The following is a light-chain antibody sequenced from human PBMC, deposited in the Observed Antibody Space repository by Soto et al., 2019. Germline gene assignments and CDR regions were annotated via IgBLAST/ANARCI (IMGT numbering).Light chain of an antibody. CDR3: QQYGSSLGVT. CDR1: QRVSTN. V-gene: IGKV3-20*01. J-gene: IGKJ4*01. CDR2: GAS. Sequence: EIVMTQSPATLSVSPGERATLSCRASQRVSTNLAWYQQKPGQAPRLLIYGASSRATGIPDRFSGSGSGTDFTLTISRLEPEDFAVYYCQQYGSSLGVTFGGGTKVDIK.